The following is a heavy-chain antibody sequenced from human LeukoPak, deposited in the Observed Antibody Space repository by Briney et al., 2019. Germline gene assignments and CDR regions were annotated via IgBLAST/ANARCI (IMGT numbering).Heavy chain of an antibody. CDR1: GYTFTSYD. D-gene: IGHD6-19*01. CDR3: ARGQYSSGWYPDSVHHAFDI. Sequence: ASVKVSCKASGYTFTSYDINWVRQATGQGLEWMGWMNPNSGNTGYAQKFQGRVTMTRNTSISTAYMELSSLRSEDTAVYYCARGQYSSGWYPDSVHHAFDIWGQGTMVTVSS. V-gene: IGHV1-8*01. CDR2: MNPNSGNT. J-gene: IGHJ3*02.